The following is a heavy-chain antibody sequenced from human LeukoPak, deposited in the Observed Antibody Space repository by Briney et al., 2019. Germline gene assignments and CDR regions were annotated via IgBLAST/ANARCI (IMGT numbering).Heavy chain of an antibody. V-gene: IGHV4-4*07. Sequence: SETLSLTCTVSGGSISSYYWGWIRQPAGKGLEWIGRIYTSGSTNYNPSLKSRVTMSVDTSKNQFSLKLSSVTAADTAVYYCARVFYDSSGYPLDAFDIWGQGTMVTVSS. CDR3: ARVFYDSSGYPLDAFDI. J-gene: IGHJ3*02. CDR1: GGSISSYY. D-gene: IGHD3-22*01. CDR2: IYTSGST.